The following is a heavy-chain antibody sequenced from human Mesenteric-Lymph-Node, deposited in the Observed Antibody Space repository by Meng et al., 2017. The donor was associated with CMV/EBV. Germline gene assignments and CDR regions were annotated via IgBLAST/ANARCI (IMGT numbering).Heavy chain of an antibody. J-gene: IGHJ4*02. D-gene: IGHD2-2*01. V-gene: IGHV3-23*01. Sequence: GGSLRLSCAASGFTFSSYAMSWVRQAPGKGLEWVSAISGSGGSTYYADSVKGRFTISRDNSKNTLYLQMNSLRAEDTAVYYCARGPSSTSILDWGQGTLVTVSS. CDR3: ARGPSSTSILD. CDR1: GFTFSSYA. CDR2: ISGSGGST.